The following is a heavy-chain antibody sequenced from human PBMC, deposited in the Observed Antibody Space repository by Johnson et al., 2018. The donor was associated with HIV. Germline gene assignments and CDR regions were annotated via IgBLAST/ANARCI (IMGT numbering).Heavy chain of an antibody. CDR2: ISGSGGST. Sequence: VQLVESGGGVVQPGRSLRLSCAASGFSFSSYWMNWARQAPGKGLEWVSTISGSGGSTYYADSVKGRFTISRDNSKNTLYLQMNSLRAEDTAVYYWTKEILKFGEFMPDAFDIWGQGTMVTVS. J-gene: IGHJ3*02. CDR3: TKEILKFGEFMPDAFDI. CDR1: GFSFSSYW. V-gene: IGHV3-23*04. D-gene: IGHD3-10*01.